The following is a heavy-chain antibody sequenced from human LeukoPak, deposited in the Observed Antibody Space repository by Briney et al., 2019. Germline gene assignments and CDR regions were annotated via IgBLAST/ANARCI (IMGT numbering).Heavy chain of an antibody. CDR3: ARETIAAAGKAFDP. CDR1: GFTFSSYW. J-gene: IGHJ5*02. CDR2: IKQDGSEK. Sequence: GGSLRLSCAASGFTFSSYWMSWVRQAPGKGLEWVANIKQDGSEKYYVDSVKGRFTISRDNAKKSLCLQMNSLRAEDTAVYYCARETIAAAGKAFDPWGQGTLVTVSS. V-gene: IGHV3-7*01. D-gene: IGHD6-13*01.